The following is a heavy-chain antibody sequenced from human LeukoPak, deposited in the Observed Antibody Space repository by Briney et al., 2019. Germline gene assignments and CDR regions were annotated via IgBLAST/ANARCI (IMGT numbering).Heavy chain of an antibody. Sequence: PGGSLRLSCAASGFTFSNYGMTWVRQAPGKGLEWVSVVSGGGSSTYYADSVKGRFIISRDNSETTLYLQMNSLRAEDTAIYYCAKRGSGWYLDYWGQGTLVTVSS. CDR1: GFTFSNYG. V-gene: IGHV3-23*01. J-gene: IGHJ4*02. CDR2: VSGGGSST. CDR3: AKRGSGWYLDY. D-gene: IGHD6-19*01.